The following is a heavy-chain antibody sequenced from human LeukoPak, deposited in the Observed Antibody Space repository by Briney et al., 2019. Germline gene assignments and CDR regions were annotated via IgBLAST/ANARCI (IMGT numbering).Heavy chain of an antibody. D-gene: IGHD1-26*01. CDR1: GFTFSSYA. J-gene: IGHJ3*02. Sequence: GGSLRLSCAASGFTFSSYAMSWVRQAPGKGLEWVSAISGSGGSTYYADSVKGRFTISRDNSKNTLYLQMNSLRAEDTAVYYCARGIVGATGAFDIWGQGTMVTVSS. V-gene: IGHV3-23*01. CDR3: ARGIVGATGAFDI. CDR2: ISGSGGST.